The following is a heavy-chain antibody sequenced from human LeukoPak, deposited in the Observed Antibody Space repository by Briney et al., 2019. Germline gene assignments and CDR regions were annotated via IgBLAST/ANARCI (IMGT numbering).Heavy chain of an antibody. CDR3: TRDLYDSSGYVDY. CDR1: GFTFGDYA. J-gene: IGHJ4*02. CDR2: IRSKAYGGTT. V-gene: IGHV3-49*03. D-gene: IGHD3-22*01. Sequence: GGSLRLSCTASGFTFGDYAMSWFRQAPGKGLEWVGYIRSKAYGGTTEYAASVKGRFTISRDDSKSIAYLQMNSLKTEDTAVYYCTRDLYDSSGYVDYWGQGTLVTVSS.